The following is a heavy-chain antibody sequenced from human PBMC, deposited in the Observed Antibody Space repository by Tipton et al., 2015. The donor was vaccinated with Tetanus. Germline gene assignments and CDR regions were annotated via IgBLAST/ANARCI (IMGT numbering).Heavy chain of an antibody. J-gene: IGHJ3*02. CDR2: IFPGDSDT. Sequence: VQLVQSGAEVKKPGESLKISCKGFGYSFTDYRIGWVRQVPGKGLEWMGLIFPGDSDTRYSPSFEGQVTISADKSISTAYLQWSSLKASDTAIYYCARRSGFDIWGQGTMVTVSS. V-gene: IGHV5-51*01. CDR3: ARRSGFDI. D-gene: IGHD1-26*01. CDR1: GYSFTDYR.